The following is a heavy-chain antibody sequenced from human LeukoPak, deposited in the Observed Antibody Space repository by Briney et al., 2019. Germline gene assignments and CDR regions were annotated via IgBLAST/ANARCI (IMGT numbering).Heavy chain of an antibody. J-gene: IGHJ4*02. D-gene: IGHD2-15*01. CDR1: GFTFSSYA. CDR3: VKTPDIVVVVAATLLDY. CDR2: ISGSGGST. V-gene: IGHV3-23*01. Sequence: PGGSLSLSCAASGFTFSSYAMSWVRQAPGKGLEWVSAISGSGGSTYYADSVKGRFTISRDNSKNTLYLQMNSLRDEDTAVYDCVKTPDIVVVVAATLLDYWGQGTLVSVSS.